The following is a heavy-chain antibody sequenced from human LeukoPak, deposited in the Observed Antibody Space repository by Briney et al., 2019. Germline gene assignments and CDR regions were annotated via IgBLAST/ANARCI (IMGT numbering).Heavy chain of an antibody. CDR1: GGSFSGFY. CDR3: ARHRSKWLQSSFDY. J-gene: IGHJ4*02. Sequence: SDTLSLTCAVYGGSFSGFYWSWIRHVPGKGLEWIGEINYTGSTSYNPSLKSRVTISVDTSKNQFSLKLNSVTAADTAVYYCARHRSKWLQSSFDYWGQGTLVTVSS. D-gene: IGHD5-24*01. CDR2: INYTGST. V-gene: IGHV4-34*01.